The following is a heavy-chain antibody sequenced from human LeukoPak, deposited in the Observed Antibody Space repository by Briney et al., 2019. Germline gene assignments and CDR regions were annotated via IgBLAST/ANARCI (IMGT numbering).Heavy chain of an antibody. CDR3: ARRAQGPNWNDGNWFDP. J-gene: IGHJ5*02. D-gene: IGHD1-20*01. Sequence: GESLKISCKASGYTFTSYYIGWVRQLSGKGLEWMAIIYPGDSDTTYSPSFQGQVTMSVDKSISTAYLQWNSLEASDTAMYYCARRAQGPNWNDGNWFDPWGQGTLVTV. CDR1: GYTFTSYY. CDR2: IYPGDSDT. V-gene: IGHV5-51*01.